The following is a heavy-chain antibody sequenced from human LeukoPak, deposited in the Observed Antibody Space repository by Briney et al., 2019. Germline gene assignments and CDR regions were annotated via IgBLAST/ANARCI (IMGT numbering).Heavy chain of an antibody. CDR3: ARDSLPYDYVWGSYRFFDP. Sequence: GGSLRLSCAASGFTFSSYEMNWVRQAPGKGLEWVSYISSSGSTIYYADSVKGRFTISRDNAKNSLYLQMNSLRADDTAVYYCARDSLPYDYVWGSYRFFDPWGQGTLVTVSS. CDR2: ISSSGSTI. D-gene: IGHD3-16*02. J-gene: IGHJ5*02. V-gene: IGHV3-48*03. CDR1: GFTFSSYE.